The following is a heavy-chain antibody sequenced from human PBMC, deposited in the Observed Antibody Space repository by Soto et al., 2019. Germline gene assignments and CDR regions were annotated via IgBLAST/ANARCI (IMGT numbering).Heavy chain of an antibody. D-gene: IGHD3-3*01. Sequence: GGSLRLSFAACGFTFSSYGMHWVRQAPGKGLEWVAVIWYDGSNKYYADSVKGRFTISRDNSKNTLYLQMNSLRAEDTAVYYRARELRYDFWSGYYVSGYFDYWGQGTLVTVSS. CDR3: ARELRYDFWSGYYVSGYFDY. CDR1: GFTFSSYG. J-gene: IGHJ4*02. CDR2: IWYDGSNK. V-gene: IGHV3-33*01.